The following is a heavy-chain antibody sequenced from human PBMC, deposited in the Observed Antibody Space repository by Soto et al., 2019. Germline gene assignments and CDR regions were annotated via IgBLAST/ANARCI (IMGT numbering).Heavy chain of an antibody. D-gene: IGHD3-9*01. V-gene: IGHV4-34*01. Sequence: SETLSLTCSVYGGSFSGYYWSWIRQPPGKGLEWIGEINHSGSTNYNPSLKSRVTISVDTSKNQFSLKLSSVTAADTAVYYCARAINHRLVDWFDPWGQGTLVTVSS. J-gene: IGHJ5*02. CDR1: GGSFSGYY. CDR3: ARAINHRLVDWFDP. CDR2: INHSGST.